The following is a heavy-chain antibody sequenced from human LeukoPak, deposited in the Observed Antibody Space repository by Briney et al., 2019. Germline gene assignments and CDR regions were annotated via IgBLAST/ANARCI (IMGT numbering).Heavy chain of an antibody. Sequence: PSQTLSLTCTVSGGSISSGDYYWSWIRQPPGKGLEWIGYIYYSGSTYYNPSLKSRVTISVDTSKNQFSLKLSSVTAADTAVYYCARVVFPFGVVIITPGTFDYWGQGILVTVSS. D-gene: IGHD3-3*01. CDR2: IYYSGST. J-gene: IGHJ4*02. CDR3: ARVVFPFGVVIITPGTFDY. CDR1: GGSISSGDYY. V-gene: IGHV4-30-4*08.